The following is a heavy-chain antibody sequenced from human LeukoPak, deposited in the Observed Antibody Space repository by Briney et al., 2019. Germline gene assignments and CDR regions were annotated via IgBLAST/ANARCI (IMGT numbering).Heavy chain of an antibody. J-gene: IGHJ4*02. CDR1: GFTFSDYY. Sequence: GGSLRLSCAASGFTFSDYYMSWIRQAPGKGLEWVAYISSSSSYTDYADSVKAPFTISRDNAKNSLYLQMNSLRAEDTAVYYCARGRRGSGSAFDYWGQGTLVTVSS. V-gene: IGHV3-11*05. CDR2: ISSSSSYT. CDR3: ARGRRGSGSAFDY. D-gene: IGHD3-10*01.